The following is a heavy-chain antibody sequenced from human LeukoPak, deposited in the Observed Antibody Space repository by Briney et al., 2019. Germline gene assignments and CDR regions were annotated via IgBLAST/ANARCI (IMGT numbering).Heavy chain of an antibody. CDR3: ASLSYRDAYNFDY. V-gene: IGHV4-34*01. J-gene: IGHJ4*02. CDR2: INHSGST. CDR1: GGSFSGYY. Sequence: SETLSLTCAVYGGSFSGYYWSWISQPPGKGLEWIGEINHSGSTNYNPSLKSRVTISVDTSKNQFSLKLSSVTAADTAVYYCASLSYRDAYNFDYWGQGTLVTVSS. D-gene: IGHD5-24*01.